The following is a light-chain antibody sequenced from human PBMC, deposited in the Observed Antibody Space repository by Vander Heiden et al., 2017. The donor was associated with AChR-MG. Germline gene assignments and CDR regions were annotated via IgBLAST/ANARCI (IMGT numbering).Light chain of an antibody. J-gene: IGKJ2*01. Sequence: EIVMMQSPATLSGSAGERSTLSCRASQSVSSNLAWYQQKPGQAPRLLIYGASTRATGIPARFSGSGSGTEFTLTISSLQSEDFAVYYCQQYNNWPPTYTFGQGTKLEIK. CDR3: QQYNNWPPTYT. CDR2: GAS. CDR1: QSVSSN. V-gene: IGKV3-15*01.